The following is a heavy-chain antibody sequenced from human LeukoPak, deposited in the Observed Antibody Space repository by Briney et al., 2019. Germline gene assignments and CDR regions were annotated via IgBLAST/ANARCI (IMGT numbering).Heavy chain of an antibody. V-gene: IGHV3-21*01. J-gene: IGHJ4*02. CDR3: ARSGHSNGWYYFDY. D-gene: IGHD6-19*01. CDR2: ISSGGSYI. Sequence: GGSLRLSCAASGFSFSKYNMNWVRQAPGKGLEWVSSISSGGSYIYYADSVKGRFTISRDNTKNSLDLQMNSLRADDTAVYYCARSGHSNGWYYFDYWGLGALVTVSS. CDR1: GFSFSKYN.